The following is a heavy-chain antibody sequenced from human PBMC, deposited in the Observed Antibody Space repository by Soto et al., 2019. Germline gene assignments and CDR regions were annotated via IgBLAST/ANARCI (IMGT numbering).Heavy chain of an antibody. CDR1: GGCISSGDYY. D-gene: IGHD5-18*01. CDR3: ASNSYGYIFYDH. V-gene: IGHV4-30-4*01. Sequence: SETLSLTCTVSGGCISSGDYYWSWIRQPPGKGLEWIGYIYYSGSTYYNPSLKSRVTISVDTSKNQFSLKLSSVTAADTAVYYCASNSYGYIFYDHWGQGTLVTVSS. CDR2: IYYSGST. J-gene: IGHJ4*02.